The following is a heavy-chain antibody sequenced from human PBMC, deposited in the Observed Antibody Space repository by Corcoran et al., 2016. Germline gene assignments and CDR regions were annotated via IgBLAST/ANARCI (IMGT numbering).Heavy chain of an antibody. V-gene: IGHV3-15*07. CDR2: IKSKTDGGTT. CDR1: GFTFSNAW. Sequence: EVQLVESGGGLVKPGGSLRLSCAASGFTFSNAWMNWVRQAPGKGLEWVGRIKSKTDGGTTDYAAPVKGRFTISRDDSKNTLYLQMNSLKAEDTAVYYCTTDATRPGYYYGMDVWGQGTTVTVSS. CDR3: TTDATRPGYYYGMDV. D-gene: IGHD6-25*01. J-gene: IGHJ6*02.